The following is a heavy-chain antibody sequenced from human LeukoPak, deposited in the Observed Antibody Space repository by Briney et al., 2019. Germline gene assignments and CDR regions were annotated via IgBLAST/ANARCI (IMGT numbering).Heavy chain of an antibody. J-gene: IGHJ4*02. CDR2: ISSSSSTI. D-gene: IGHD2-15*01. CDR1: GFTFSRYS. Sequence: GGSLRLFCAASGFTFSRYSFSWVRQAPGKGLEWVSYISSSSSTIYYADSVKGRFTLSRDNAKNSLYLQMNSLRDEDTAVYYCAREGEVAATSFEYWGQGTLVTVSS. CDR3: AREGEVAATSFEY. V-gene: IGHV3-48*02.